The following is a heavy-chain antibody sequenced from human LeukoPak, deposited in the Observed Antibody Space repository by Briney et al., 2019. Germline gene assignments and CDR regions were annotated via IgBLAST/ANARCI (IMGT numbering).Heavy chain of an antibody. D-gene: IGHD6-13*01. CDR3: ARAIKRSGIAAAGLNWFDP. V-gene: IGHV1-69*13. J-gene: IGHJ5*02. CDR2: IIPIFGTA. CDR1: GGTFSSYA. Sequence: GASVKVSCKASGGTFSSYAISWVRQAPGQGLEWMGGIIPIFGTANYAQKFQGRVTITADESTSTAYMELSSLRSEDTAVYYCARAIKRSGIAAAGLNWFDPWGKGTLVTVSS.